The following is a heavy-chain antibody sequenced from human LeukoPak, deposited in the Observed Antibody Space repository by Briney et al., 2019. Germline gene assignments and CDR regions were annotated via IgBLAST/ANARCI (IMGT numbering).Heavy chain of an antibody. J-gene: IGHJ5*02. CDR1: GFTFSIYW. CDR2: IKQDGSEK. CDR3: ARDHPTYYYGSGSLFDP. V-gene: IGHV3-7*01. Sequence: GGSLRLSCAASGFTFSIYWMSWVRQAPGKGLESVANIKQDGSEKYYVDSVKGRFTISRDNAKNSLYLQMNSLRAEDTAVYYCARDHPTYYYGSGSLFDPWGQGTLVTVSS. D-gene: IGHD3-10*01.